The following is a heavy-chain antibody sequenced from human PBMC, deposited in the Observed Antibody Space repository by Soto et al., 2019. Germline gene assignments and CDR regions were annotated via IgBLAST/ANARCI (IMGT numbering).Heavy chain of an antibody. V-gene: IGHV3-48*04. CDR2: ITNDSGIK. D-gene: IGHD2-2*01. J-gene: IGHJ6*02. CDR3: AKVVVPATMWFQYGLDV. Sequence: GGSLRLSCEASGFTFSSYSMNWVRHAPGKGLEWASYITNDSGIKSYADSVKGRFAISRDNAEKSVYLQMNSLRAEDTAVYFCAKVVVPATMWFQYGLDVWGQGTTVTLS. CDR1: GFTFSSYS.